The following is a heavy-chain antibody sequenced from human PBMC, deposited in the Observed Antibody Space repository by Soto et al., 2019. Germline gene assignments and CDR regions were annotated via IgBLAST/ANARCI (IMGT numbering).Heavy chain of an antibody. V-gene: IGHV1-69*01. J-gene: IGHJ6*02. CDR3: AREPRWYAFADYGMDV. CDR1: GGNFSSCA. D-gene: IGHD6-13*01. Sequence: QVQLVQSGAEVKKPGSSVKVSCKASGGNFSSCAISWVRQAPGQGLEWMGGIIPIFGTANYAQKFQGRVTITADEATSTAYMELSSLRSEDTAVYYCAREPRWYAFADYGMDVWGQGTTVTVSS. CDR2: IIPIFGTA.